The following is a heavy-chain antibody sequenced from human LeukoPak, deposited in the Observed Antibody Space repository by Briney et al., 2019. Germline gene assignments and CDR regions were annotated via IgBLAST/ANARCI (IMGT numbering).Heavy chain of an antibody. V-gene: IGHV4-34*01. CDR1: GGSFSGYY. Sequence: SETLSLTCAVYGGSFSGYYWSWIRQPPGKGLEWIGEINHSGSTNYNPSLKSRVTISLDTSKNQFSLRLSSVTAADTSMYYCTRRRGGASSRDYWGQGTLVTVSS. D-gene: IGHD6-13*01. CDR3: TRRRGGASSRDY. CDR2: INHSGST. J-gene: IGHJ4*02.